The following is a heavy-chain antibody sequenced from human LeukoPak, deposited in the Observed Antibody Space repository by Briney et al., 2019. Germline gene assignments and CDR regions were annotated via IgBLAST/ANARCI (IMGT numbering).Heavy chain of an antibody. CDR3: ARDGPVDTAMARPHDAFDI. J-gene: IGHJ3*02. CDR1: GYAFTGYY. V-gene: IGHV1-46*01. CDR2: INPSGGST. D-gene: IGHD5-18*01. Sequence: ASVKVSCKASGYAFTGYYMHWVRQAPGQGLEWMGIINPSGGSTSYAQKFQGRVTMTRDTSTSTVYMELSSLRSEDTAVYYCARDGPVDTAMARPHDAFDIWGQGTMVTVSS.